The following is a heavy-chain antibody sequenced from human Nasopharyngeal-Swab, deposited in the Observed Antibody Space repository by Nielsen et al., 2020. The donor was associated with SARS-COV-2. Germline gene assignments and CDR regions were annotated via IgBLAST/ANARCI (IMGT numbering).Heavy chain of an antibody. Sequence: WSRQPPGKGLEWVSAISGSGGSTYYADAVKGRFTISRDNSKNTLYLQMNSLRAEDTAVYYCAKDIAMVRGVISFPYFDYWGQGTLVTVSS. D-gene: IGHD3-10*01. CDR2: ISGSGGST. J-gene: IGHJ4*02. CDR3: AKDIAMVRGVISFPYFDY. V-gene: IGHV3-23*01.